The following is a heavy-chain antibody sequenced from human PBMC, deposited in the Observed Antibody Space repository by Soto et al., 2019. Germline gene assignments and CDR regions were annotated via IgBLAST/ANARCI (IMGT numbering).Heavy chain of an antibody. D-gene: IGHD2-15*01. CDR2: IKQDGSEK. Sequence: AGGSLRLSCAASGFTFSSYWMSWVRQAPGKGLEWVANIKQDGSEKYYVDSVKGRFTISRDNAKNSLYLQMNSLRAEDTAVYYCARDASIVVVVAATPSAEYGMDVWGQGTTVTVSS. V-gene: IGHV3-7*03. CDR1: GFTFSSYW. CDR3: ARDASIVVVVAATPSAEYGMDV. J-gene: IGHJ6*02.